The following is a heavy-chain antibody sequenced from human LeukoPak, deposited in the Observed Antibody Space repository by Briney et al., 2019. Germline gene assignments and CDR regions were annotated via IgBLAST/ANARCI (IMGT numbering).Heavy chain of an antibody. CDR3: ASSTYYDILTGYFDY. D-gene: IGHD3-9*01. CDR2: IIPIFGTA. J-gene: IGHJ4*02. V-gene: IGHV1-69*13. Sequence: ASVKVSCKASGGTFSSYAVSWVREAPGQGLERMGGIIPIFGTANYAQKFQGRVTITADESTSTAYMELSSLRSEDTAVYCCASSTYYDILTGYFDYWGQGTLVTVSS. CDR1: GGTFSSYA.